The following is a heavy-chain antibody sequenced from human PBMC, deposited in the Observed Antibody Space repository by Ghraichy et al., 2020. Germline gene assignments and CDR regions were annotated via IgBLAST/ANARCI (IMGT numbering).Heavy chain of an antibody. CDR3: ARHLYETSGPFVDY. Sequence: GGSLRLSCKAFGYRFGGYWIGWVRQMPGKGLEWMGIIYPDDSDTRYSPSFQGQVTISTDKSNSIVYLQWSSLKASDTAIYYCARHLYETSGPFVDYWGQGALVTVSS. CDR1: GYRFGGYW. V-gene: IGHV5-51*01. CDR2: IYPDDSDT. J-gene: IGHJ4*02. D-gene: IGHD2-15*01.